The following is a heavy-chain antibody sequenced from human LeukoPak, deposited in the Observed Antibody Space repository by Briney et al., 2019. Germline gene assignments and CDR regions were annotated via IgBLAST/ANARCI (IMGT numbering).Heavy chain of an antibody. CDR3: AKGTGDTAYYFDF. J-gene: IGHJ4*02. CDR1: GFAFSSYA. CDR2: IRVSGST. Sequence: GGSLRLSCAASGFAFSSYAMHWVRQGPGKGLEWVSGIRVSGSTYYPDSVTGRFTISRDNSENTLYLQMSGLRAEDTAIYYCAKGTGDTAYYFDFWGQGVLVTVSS. D-gene: IGHD7-27*01. V-gene: IGHV3-23*01.